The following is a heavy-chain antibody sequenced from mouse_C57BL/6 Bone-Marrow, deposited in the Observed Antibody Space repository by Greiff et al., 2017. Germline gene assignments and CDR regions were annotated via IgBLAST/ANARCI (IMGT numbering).Heavy chain of an antibody. V-gene: IGHV1-47*01. CDR1: GYTFTTYP. J-gene: IGHJ2*01. Sequence: VQLQQSGAELVKPGASVKMSCKASGYTFTTYPIEWMKQNHGKSLEWIGNFHPYNDDTKYNEKLKGKATLTVEKSSSTVYCELSRLTSDDSSVYYCARGGNYGGYYFAYWGQGTTLTVSS. CDR3: ARGGNYGGYYFAY. D-gene: IGHD2-1*01. CDR2: FHPYNDDT.